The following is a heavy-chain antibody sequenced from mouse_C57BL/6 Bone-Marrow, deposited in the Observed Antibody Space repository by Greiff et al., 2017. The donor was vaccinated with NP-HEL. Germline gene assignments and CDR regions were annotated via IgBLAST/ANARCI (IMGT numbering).Heavy chain of an antibody. Sequence: DVKLVESGGGLVKPGGSLKLSCAVSGFTFSSYTMSWVRQTPERRLEWVATISGGGGNTYYPDSVKGRFTISRDNAKNTLYLQMSSLRSEDTALYYCARQGWLLYFDYWGQGTTLTVSS. D-gene: IGHD2-3*01. J-gene: IGHJ2*01. V-gene: IGHV5-9*01. CDR1: GFTFSSYT. CDR2: ISGGGGNT. CDR3: ARQGWLLYFDY.